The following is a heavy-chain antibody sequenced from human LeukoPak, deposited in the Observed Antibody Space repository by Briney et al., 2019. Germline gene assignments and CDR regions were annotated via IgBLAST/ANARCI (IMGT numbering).Heavy chain of an antibody. V-gene: IGHV4-30-4*01. D-gene: IGHD4-23*01. CDR1: GGSISSGDYY. CDR3: ARVGGMTTVVTPSDDAFDI. J-gene: IGHJ3*02. CDR2: IYYSGST. Sequence: SETLSLTCTVSGGSISSGDYYWSWIRQPPGKGLEWIGYIYYSGSTYYNPSLQSRVTISADTSKNQFSLKLSSVTAADTAVYYCARVGGMTTVVTPSDDAFDIWGQGTMVTVSS.